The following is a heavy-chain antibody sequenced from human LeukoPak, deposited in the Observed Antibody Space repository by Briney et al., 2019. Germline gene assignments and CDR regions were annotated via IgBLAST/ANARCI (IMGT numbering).Heavy chain of an antibody. V-gene: IGHV1-46*01. CDR2: IIPSGGST. Sequence: ASVKVSCKASGYTFTRYYMRWVRQAPGQGLEWMGMIIPSGGSTTCAQNFQDRVTLTRDMSTSTVYMELSSLRSEDTAVYYCARDLESSTSGQRFDTWGQGTLVTVSS. J-gene: IGHJ4*02. D-gene: IGHD3-3*01. CDR3: ARDLESSTSGQRFDT. CDR1: GYTFTRYY.